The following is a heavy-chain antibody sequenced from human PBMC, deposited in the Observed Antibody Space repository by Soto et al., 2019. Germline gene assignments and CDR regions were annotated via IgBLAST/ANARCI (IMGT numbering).Heavy chain of an antibody. Sequence: VKVSCKASGGTFSSYAISWVRQAPGQGLEWMGGIIPIFGTANYAQKFQGRVTITADESTSTAYMELSSLRSEDTAVYYCARVVGYCSSTSCYNDCWGQGTLVTVSS. D-gene: IGHD2-2*02. CDR3: ARVVGYCSSTSCYNDC. V-gene: IGHV1-69*13. CDR1: GGTFSSYA. J-gene: IGHJ4*02. CDR2: IIPIFGTA.